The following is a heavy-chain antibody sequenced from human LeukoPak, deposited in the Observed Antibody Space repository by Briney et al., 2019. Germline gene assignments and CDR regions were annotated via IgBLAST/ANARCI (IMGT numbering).Heavy chain of an antibody. V-gene: IGHV3-23*01. D-gene: IGHD1-26*01. CDR2: ISGGGETT. Sequence: GGSLRLSCAASGFTFSSYGMGWVRQAPGKGLEWVSSISGGGETTYYADSVKGRFPISRDNSKNTLYLQMNSLRAEDTAVYYCAKDRLGWELPDAFDIWGQGTMVTVSS. CDR3: AKDRLGWELPDAFDI. J-gene: IGHJ3*02. CDR1: GFTFSSYG.